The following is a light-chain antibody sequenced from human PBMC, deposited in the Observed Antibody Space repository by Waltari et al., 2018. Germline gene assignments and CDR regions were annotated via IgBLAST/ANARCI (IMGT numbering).Light chain of an antibody. CDR3: QSYDPSRSEVV. V-gene: IGLV1-40*01. CDR2: GRN. Sequence: QSGLTQPPSVSGAPGQTISISCTGSSSNIGAGYDIFWYQQFPGAAPNPLIYGRNNRPPGVPGRFSGSQSGPSASLAITGLQAEDEADYYCQSYDPSRSEVVFGGGTKLTVL. J-gene: IGLJ2*01. CDR1: SSNIGAGYD.